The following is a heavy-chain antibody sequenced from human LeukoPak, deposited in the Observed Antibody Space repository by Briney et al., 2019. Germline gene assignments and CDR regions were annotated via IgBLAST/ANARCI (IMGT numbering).Heavy chain of an antibody. CDR1: GYTFTIYD. Sequence: ASVKVSCHASGYTFTIYDINWVRRATGPGLEGMGWMNPNSGNTGYAQKFQGRVTMTMNTPKSTANMELSSLRSEHTPLYSCATFSSWYCNSTFLPLGAQGPTFPVSS. J-gene: IGHJ6*02. CDR2: MNPNSGNT. D-gene: IGHD6-13*01. V-gene: IGHV1-8*01. CDR3: ATFSSWYCNSTFLPL.